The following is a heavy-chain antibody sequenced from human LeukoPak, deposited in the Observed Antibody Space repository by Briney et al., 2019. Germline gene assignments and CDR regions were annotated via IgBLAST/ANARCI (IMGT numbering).Heavy chain of an antibody. CDR1: GYRFTYYW. J-gene: IGHJ5*02. CDR3: ARLPNSGADLTWFDP. V-gene: IGHV5-51*01. Sequence: GESLKISCKASGYRFTYYWIAWVRQMPGKGLEWMGIIYPNDSHTRYSPSFQGQVTISADKSISTAYLLWSSLKASDTAMYYCARLPNSGADLTWFDPWGQGTLVTASS. CDR2: IYPNDSHT. D-gene: IGHD3-10*01.